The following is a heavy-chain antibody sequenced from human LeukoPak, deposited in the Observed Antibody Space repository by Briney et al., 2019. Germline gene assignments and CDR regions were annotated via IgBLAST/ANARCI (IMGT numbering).Heavy chain of an antibody. CDR2: ISDSGGNT. Sequence: PGGSLRLSCAASGFTFSSYDMNWVRQAPGKGLEWVSAISDSGGNTYYADSVKGRFTISRDNAKNTLYLQMNSLRAEDTAVYYCAKKETVVSHGNYFDYWGQGTLVTVSS. J-gene: IGHJ4*02. CDR3: AKKETVVSHGNYFDY. D-gene: IGHD4-23*01. V-gene: IGHV3-23*01. CDR1: GFTFSSYD.